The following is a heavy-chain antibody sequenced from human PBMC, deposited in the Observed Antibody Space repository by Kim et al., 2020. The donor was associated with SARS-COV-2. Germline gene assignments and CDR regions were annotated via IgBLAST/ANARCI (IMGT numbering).Heavy chain of an antibody. V-gene: IGHV3-15*01. CDR2: IKSNTDGGTT. CDR1: GFTFTNAW. D-gene: IGHD2-15*01. J-gene: IGHJ4*02. CDR3: TTADRSILDY. Sequence: GGSLRLSCAATGFTFTNAWMSWVRQAPGRGLEWVGRIKSNTDGGTTAYAAPVKGRFTISRDDSKNTFYLQMNSLKTEDTAMYYCTTADRSILDYWGQGTLVTGSS.